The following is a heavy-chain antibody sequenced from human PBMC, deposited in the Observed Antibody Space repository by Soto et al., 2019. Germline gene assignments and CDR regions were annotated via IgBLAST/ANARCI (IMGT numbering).Heavy chain of an antibody. CDR2: INPNSGNI. V-gene: IGHV1-8*01. D-gene: IGHD3-10*01. CDR1: GDTFTTYD. Sequence: ASVKVSCKASGDTFTTYDINWLRQATGHGLEWMGWINPNSGNIGYAQRFQGRVTMTRDTAIRTAYMEVSSLRSDDTAVYYCARGRASGSYYLLDYWGQGTLVTVSS. CDR3: ARGRASGSYYLLDY. J-gene: IGHJ4*02.